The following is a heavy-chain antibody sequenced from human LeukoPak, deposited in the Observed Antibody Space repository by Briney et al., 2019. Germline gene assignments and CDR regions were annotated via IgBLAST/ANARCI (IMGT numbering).Heavy chain of an antibody. CDR3: ARDGYPGYFAY. V-gene: IGHV3-7*01. Sequence: PGGSVRLSCAASGLQFSNYWMAWFRQAPGKGLEGVANMNQDGSKKYHVDSVRGRFTISRDNAKSSLFLQMNSLRAEDTAVYYCARDGYPGYFAYWGQGTLVTVSS. CDR2: MNQDGSKK. D-gene: IGHD5-18*01. CDR1: GLQFSNYW. J-gene: IGHJ4*02.